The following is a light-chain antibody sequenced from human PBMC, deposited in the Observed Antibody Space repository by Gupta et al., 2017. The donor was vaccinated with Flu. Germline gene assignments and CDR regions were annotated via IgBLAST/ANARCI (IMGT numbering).Light chain of an antibody. J-gene: IGKJ1*01. V-gene: IGKV1-39*01. CDR1: QSISSY. Sequence: DIQMTQSPSSLSASVGDRVTITCRASQSISSYLNWYQQKPGKAPKLLIYAASSLQSGVPSRFSGSGSGTDVTLTISSLQPEDFATDYCQQSYSTPRTFGHGTKVDIK. CDR2: AAS. CDR3: QQSYSTPRT.